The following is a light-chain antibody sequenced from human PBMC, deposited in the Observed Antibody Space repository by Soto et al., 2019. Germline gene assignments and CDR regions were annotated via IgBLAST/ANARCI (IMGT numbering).Light chain of an antibody. Sequence: DIQMTQSPSSVSASVGDRVTITCRASQGISTWLAWYQQKPGKAPKLLIYAASRLQSGVPSRFSGSGSGTNFSLTISSLQPEDFATFYCQQSNSVPWTFGQGTTVENK. CDR2: AAS. CDR1: QGISTW. J-gene: IGKJ1*01. V-gene: IGKV1-12*01. CDR3: QQSNSVPWT.